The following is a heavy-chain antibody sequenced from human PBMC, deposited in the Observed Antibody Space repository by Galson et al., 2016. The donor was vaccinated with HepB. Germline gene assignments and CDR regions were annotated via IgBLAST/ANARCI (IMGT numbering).Heavy chain of an antibody. CDR2: INSDGSST. V-gene: IGHV3-74*01. CDR1: GFPFSNYW. J-gene: IGHJ4*02. CDR3: TRVHREGIAAAGLQI. Sequence: SLRLSCAASGFPFSNYWMHWLRQAPGKGPVWVSRINSDGSSTTYADSVKGRFTISRDNAKNTLYLQMNSLRAEDTALYYCTRVHREGIAAAGLQIWGQGTLVIVSS. D-gene: IGHD6-13*01.